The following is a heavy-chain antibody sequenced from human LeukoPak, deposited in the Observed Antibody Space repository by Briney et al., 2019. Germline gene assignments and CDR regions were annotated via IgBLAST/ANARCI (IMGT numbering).Heavy chain of an antibody. Sequence: GGSLRLSCAASGFTFSSYWMHWVRQAPGKGLVWVSRIKSDGKTNYADSVKGRFTISRDNANNTVPLQLTSLRAEDTGVYYCARAQSEIGGYYPEYFRHWGQGTLVTVSS. CDR1: GFTFSSYW. J-gene: IGHJ1*01. D-gene: IGHD3-22*01. CDR2: IKSDGKT. V-gene: IGHV3-74*01. CDR3: ARAQSEIGGYYPEYFRH.